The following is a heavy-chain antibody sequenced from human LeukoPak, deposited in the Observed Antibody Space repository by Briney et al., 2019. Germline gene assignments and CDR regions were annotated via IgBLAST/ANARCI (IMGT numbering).Heavy chain of an antibody. J-gene: IGHJ4*02. CDR3: ASGPPFLKYFEY. D-gene: IGHD3-3*01. CDR1: GFTFSSHG. V-gene: IGHV3-33*01. Sequence: PGGSLRLSCAASGFTFSSHGMHWVRQAPGKGLEWVAVIWYDGSDKYYADSVKGRFTISRDDSNNALYLQMHSLRAEDTALYYCASGPPFLKYFEYWGQGTLVTVSS. CDR2: IWYDGSDK.